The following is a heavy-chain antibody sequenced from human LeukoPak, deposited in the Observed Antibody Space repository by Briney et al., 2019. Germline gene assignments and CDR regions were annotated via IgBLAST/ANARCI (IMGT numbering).Heavy chain of an antibody. V-gene: IGHV4-31*03. CDR1: GGSISSGGYY. CDR3: ARETSRGYSYGTRGGY. CDR2: INHSGST. D-gene: IGHD5-18*01. J-gene: IGHJ4*02. Sequence: SQTLSLTCTVSGGSISSGGYYWSWIRQHPGKGLEWIGEINHSGSTNYNPSLKSRVTISVDTSKNQFSLKLSSVTAADTAVYYCARETSRGYSYGTRGGYWGQGTLVTVSS.